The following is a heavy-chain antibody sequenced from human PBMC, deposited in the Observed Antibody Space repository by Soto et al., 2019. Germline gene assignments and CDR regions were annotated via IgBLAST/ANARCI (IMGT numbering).Heavy chain of an antibody. V-gene: IGHV3-48*03. CDR3: AREEEGMDV. CDR2: ISSSGSTI. CDR1: GFTFSSSE. J-gene: IGHJ6*02. Sequence: PGGSLSLSCAASGFTFSSSEMNWVRQAPGKGLEWVSYISSSGSTIYYADSVKGRFTISRDNAKNSLYLQMNSLRAEDTAVYYCAREEEGMDVWGQGTTVTVT.